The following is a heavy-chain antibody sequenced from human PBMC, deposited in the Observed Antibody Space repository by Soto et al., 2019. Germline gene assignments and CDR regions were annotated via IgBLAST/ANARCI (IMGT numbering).Heavy chain of an antibody. V-gene: IGHV4-34*01. CDR3: ASGNWFDP. Sequence: SETLCLTCAFYGVSFSGYYWSLIRQPPGKGLEWIGEINHSGSTNYNPSLKSRVTISVDTSKNQFSLKLSSVTAADMAVYYCASGNWFDPWGQGTLVTVSS. CDR1: GVSFSGYY. J-gene: IGHJ5*02. CDR2: INHSGST.